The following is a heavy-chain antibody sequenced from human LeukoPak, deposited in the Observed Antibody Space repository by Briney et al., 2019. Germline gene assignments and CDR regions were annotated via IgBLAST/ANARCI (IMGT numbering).Heavy chain of an antibody. J-gene: IGHJ6*02. D-gene: IGHD2-21*02. V-gene: IGHV4-34*01. Sequence: SETLSLTCAVYGGSFSGYYWSWIRQPPGKGLEWIGEINHSGSTNYNPSLKSRVTISVDTSKNQFSLKLSSVTAADTAVYYCARHGDRLRFAMDVWGQGTTVTVSS. CDR1: GGSFSGYY. CDR2: INHSGST. CDR3: ARHGDRLRFAMDV.